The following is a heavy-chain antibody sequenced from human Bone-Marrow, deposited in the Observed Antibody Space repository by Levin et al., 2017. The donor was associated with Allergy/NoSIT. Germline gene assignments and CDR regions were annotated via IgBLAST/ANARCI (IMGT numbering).Heavy chain of an antibody. CDR2: IFYSGTT. Sequence: SETLSLTCSVTGGSISSGGYYWTWIRQHPGTGLEWIGYIFYSGTTYYNPSLKSRLTISVDTSKNHFSLKVNSVTAADTAVYFCASFRGGLSVVWGQGTLVTVSS. CDR3: ASFRGGLSVV. CDR1: GGSISSGGYY. D-gene: IGHD3-22*01. J-gene: IGHJ4*02. V-gene: IGHV4-31*03.